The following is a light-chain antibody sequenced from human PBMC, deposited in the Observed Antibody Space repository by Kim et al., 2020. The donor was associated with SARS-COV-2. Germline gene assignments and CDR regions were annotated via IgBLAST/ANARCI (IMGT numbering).Light chain of an antibody. J-gene: IGLJ2*01. CDR2: SVS. V-gene: IGLV2-14*03. Sequence: GRSITSHCTGTSSVVGGYDYVSCYQQHPGKAPNLMVDSVSRRPAGVSNRFAGSKGGTAAFLTISRLPAEDEDDYYCSSDTSRSTVVFGGGTQLTVL. CDR1: SSVVGGYDY. CDR3: SSDTSRSTVV.